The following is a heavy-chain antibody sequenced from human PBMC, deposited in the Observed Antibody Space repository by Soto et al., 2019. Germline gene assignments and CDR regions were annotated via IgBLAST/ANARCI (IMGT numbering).Heavy chain of an antibody. D-gene: IGHD2-2*01. CDR3: ARVLGYCSSTSCYQGWFDP. CDR1: GYTFTSYY. CDR2: INPSGGST. J-gene: IGHJ5*02. V-gene: IGHV1-46*01. Sequence: GASVKVSCKASGYTFTSYYMHWVRQAPGQGLEWMGIINPSGGSTSYAQKFQGRVTMTRDTSTSTVYMELSSLRSEDAAVYYCARVLGYCSSTSCYQGWFDPWGQGTMVTVSS.